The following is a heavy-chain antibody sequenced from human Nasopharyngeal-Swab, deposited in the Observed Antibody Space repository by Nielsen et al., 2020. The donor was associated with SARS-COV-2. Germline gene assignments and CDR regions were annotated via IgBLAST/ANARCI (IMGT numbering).Heavy chain of an antibody. D-gene: IGHD3-3*01. Sequence: GESMKISCAACGFTFSSYEMNWVSQAPGKGLEWVSYISSSGSTIYYADSVKGRFTISRDNAKNSLYLQMNSLRAEDTAVYYCAKDGYYDFWSGYQKPKGGYMDVWGKGTTVPVSS. CDR3: AKDGYYDFWSGYQKPKGGYMDV. CDR2: ISSSGSTI. V-gene: IGHV3-48*03. J-gene: IGHJ6*03. CDR1: GFTFSSYE.